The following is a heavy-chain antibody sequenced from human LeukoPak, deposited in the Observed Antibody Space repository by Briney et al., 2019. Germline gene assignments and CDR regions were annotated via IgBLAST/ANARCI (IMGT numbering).Heavy chain of an antibody. CDR3: AREYCRTTSCYNFDY. D-gene: IGHD2-2*02. J-gene: IGHJ4*02. V-gene: IGHV3-23*01. CDR1: GFTFSSYA. Sequence: PGGSLRLSCAASGFTFSSYAMSWVRQAPGKGLEWVSAISGSGGSTYYADSVKGRFTISRDNSKNTLYLQMNSLRAEDTAVYYCAREYCRTTSCYNFDYWGQGTLVTVSS. CDR2: ISGSGGST.